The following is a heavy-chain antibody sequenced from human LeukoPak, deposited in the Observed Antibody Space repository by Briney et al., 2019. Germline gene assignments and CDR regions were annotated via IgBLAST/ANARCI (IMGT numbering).Heavy chain of an antibody. CDR3: AKASGRYYFYGMDV. J-gene: IGHJ6*02. CDR2: ISGSGGST. V-gene: IGHV3-23*01. D-gene: IGHD2-15*01. CDR1: GFTFISYA. Sequence: GGSLRLSCAASGFTFISYAMSWVRQAPGKGLEWVSAISGSGGSTYYADSVKGRFTISRDNSKNTLYLQMNSLRAEDTAVYYCAKASGRYYFYGMDVWGQGTTVTVSS.